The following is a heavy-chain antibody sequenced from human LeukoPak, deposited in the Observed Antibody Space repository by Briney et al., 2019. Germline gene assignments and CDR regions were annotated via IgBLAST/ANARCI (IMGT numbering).Heavy chain of an antibody. CDR1: GFTFSSYS. J-gene: IGHJ4*02. CDR3: AREFAAYYDSNGD. Sequence: GGSLRLSCAASGFTFSSYSMNWVRQAPGKGLEWVSSISSSSTYIYYADSVKGRFTISRDNAKNSLYLQMNSLRAEDTAVYYCAREFAAYYDSNGDWGQGTLVTVSS. V-gene: IGHV3-21*01. CDR2: ISSSSTYI. D-gene: IGHD3-22*01.